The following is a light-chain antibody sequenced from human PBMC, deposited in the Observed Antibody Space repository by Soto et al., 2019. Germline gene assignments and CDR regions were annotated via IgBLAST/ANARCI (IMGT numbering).Light chain of an antibody. V-gene: IGKV1-17*01. CDR2: AAS. CDR1: QGIRND. CDR3: LQHNSYPPT. J-gene: IGKJ2*01. Sequence: IQMTQSPSSLSASVGDRVTITCRASQGIRNDLGWYQQKPGKAPKRLIYAASSLQSGVPSKLSGRGCGTESTRRNSSLLPGDFATYYCLQHNSYPPTFGQGTKLEIK.